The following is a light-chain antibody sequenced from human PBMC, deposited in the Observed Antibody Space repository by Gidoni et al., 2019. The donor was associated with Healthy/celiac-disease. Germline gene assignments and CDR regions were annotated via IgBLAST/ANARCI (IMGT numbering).Light chain of an antibody. CDR1: QSVLYSSNNKNY. V-gene: IGKV4-1*01. CDR3: QQYYSTPYT. J-gene: IGKJ2*01. CDR2: WAS. Sequence: DIVMTQSPDSLAVSLGERATINCKSSQSVLYSSNNKNYLAWYQQKSGQPPNLLIYWASTRESGVPDRFSGSGSGTDFTLTISSLQAEDVAVYYCQQYYSTPYTFGQXTKLEIK.